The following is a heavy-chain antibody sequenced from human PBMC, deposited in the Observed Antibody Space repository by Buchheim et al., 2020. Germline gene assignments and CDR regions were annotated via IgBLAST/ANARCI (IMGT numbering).Heavy chain of an antibody. CDR2: MNPNSGNT. CDR1: GYTFTSYD. J-gene: IGHJ6*02. V-gene: IGHV1-8*01. CDR3: ARWDIVVVPAAITGYYYGMDV. D-gene: IGHD2-2*02. Sequence: QVQLVQSGAEVKKPGASVKVSCKASGYTFTSYDINWVRQATGQGLEWMGCMNPNSGNTGYAQKFQGRVTMTRNTSISTAYMELSSLRSEDTAVYYCARWDIVVVPAAITGYYYGMDVWGQGTT.